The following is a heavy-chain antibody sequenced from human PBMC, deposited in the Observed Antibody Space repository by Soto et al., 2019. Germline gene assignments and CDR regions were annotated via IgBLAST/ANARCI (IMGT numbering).Heavy chain of an antibody. V-gene: IGHV1-69*02. J-gene: IGHJ4*02. CDR2: IIPIVDIT. Sequence: GASVKVSCKASGGTFSSYSNSWVRQAPGQGLEWMGRIIPIVDITTYAQKLEGRVTITADKSTSTAYMELSSLRSEDTAVYYCARVTAVAGNYFDYWGQGTQVTVSS. CDR1: GGTFSSYS. CDR3: ARVTAVAGNYFDY. D-gene: IGHD6-19*01.